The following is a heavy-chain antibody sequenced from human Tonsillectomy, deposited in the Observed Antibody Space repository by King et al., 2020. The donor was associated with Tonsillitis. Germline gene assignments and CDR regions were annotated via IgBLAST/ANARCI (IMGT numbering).Heavy chain of an antibody. J-gene: IGHJ4*02. CDR2: INPSGGST. D-gene: IGHD6-19*01. CDR1: GYTFTSYY. Sequence: QLVQSGAEVKKPGASVKVSCKASGYTFTSYYMHWVRQAPGQGLEWMGIINPSGGSTSYAQKFQGRVTMTRDTSTRTVYMELSSLRSEDTAVYYCARGGYSSGWYFPLDYWGQGTLVTVSS. V-gene: IGHV1-46*01. CDR3: ARGGYSSGWYFPLDY.